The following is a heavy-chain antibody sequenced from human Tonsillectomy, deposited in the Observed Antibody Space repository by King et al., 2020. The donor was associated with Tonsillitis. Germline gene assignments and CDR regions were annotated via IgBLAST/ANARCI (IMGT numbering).Heavy chain of an antibody. CDR2: LYGGGSI. D-gene: IGHD3-3*02. CDR3: ARVIFGQSRV. Sequence: VKLVESGGGLVQPGGSLIRSCAPSAFTVSTNYMTSFRQAPGKVLELVSILYGGGSIYYACSVKGRFTISRDMSTNTMFLQMNSLRVEDTAVYYCARVIFGQSRVWGQGTLVTVSS. V-gene: IGHV3-66*01. J-gene: IGHJ4*02. CDR1: AFTVSTNY.